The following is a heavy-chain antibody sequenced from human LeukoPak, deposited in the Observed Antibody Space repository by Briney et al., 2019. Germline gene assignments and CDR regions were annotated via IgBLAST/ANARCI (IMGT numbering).Heavy chain of an antibody. V-gene: IGHV3-21*04. D-gene: IGHD6-13*01. CDR3: AKGVSAAADDAFDI. Sequence: PGGSLRLSCAASGFTFSTYSMNWVRQAPGKGLEWVSSISSSGSYIYYADSVKGRFTISRDNSKNTLYLQMNSLRAEDTAVYYCAKGVSAAADDAFDIWGQGTMVTVSS. CDR2: ISSSGSYI. CDR1: GFTFSTYS. J-gene: IGHJ3*02.